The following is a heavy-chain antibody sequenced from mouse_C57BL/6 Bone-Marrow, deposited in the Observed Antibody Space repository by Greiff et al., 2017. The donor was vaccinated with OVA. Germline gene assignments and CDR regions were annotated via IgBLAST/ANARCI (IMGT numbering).Heavy chain of an antibody. D-gene: IGHD2-2*01. CDR2: IWWDDDK. CDR1: GFSLSTFGMG. J-gene: IGHJ3*01. Sequence: QVQLKESGPGILQPSQTLSLTCSFSGFSLSTFGMGVGWIRQPPGKGLEWLAHIWWDDDKYYNPALKRRLTISKDTSKNQVFLKIANVDTADTATYYCARMNMVTRAWFAYWGQGTLVTVSA. V-gene: IGHV8-8*01. CDR3: ARMNMVTRAWFAY.